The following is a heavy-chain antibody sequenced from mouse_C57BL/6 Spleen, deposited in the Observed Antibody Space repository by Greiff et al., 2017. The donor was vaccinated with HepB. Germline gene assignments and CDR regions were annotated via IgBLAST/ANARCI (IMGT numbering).Heavy chain of an antibody. CDR1: GYTFTSYT. Sequence: QVQLKQSGAELARPGASVKMSCKASGYTFTSYTMHWVKQRPGQGLEWIGYINPSSGYTKYNQKFKDKATLTADKSSSTAYMQLSSLTSEDSAVYYCARVDYYAMDYWGQGTSVTVSS. J-gene: IGHJ4*01. CDR3: ARVDYYAMDY. V-gene: IGHV1-4*01. CDR2: INPSSGYT.